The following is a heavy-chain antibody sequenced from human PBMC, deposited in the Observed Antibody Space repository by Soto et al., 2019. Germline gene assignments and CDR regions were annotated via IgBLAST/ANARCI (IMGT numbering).Heavy chain of an antibody. V-gene: IGHV5-51*01. D-gene: IGHD1-20*01. Sequence: GESLKISCKGSGYSFTSYWIGWVRQMPGKGLEWMGIIYPGDSDTRYSPSFQGQVTISADKSISTAYLQWSSLKASDTAMYYCARRGISGVPSPYYGMDVWGQGTTVTVSS. CDR3: ARRGISGVPSPYYGMDV. CDR2: IYPGDSDT. CDR1: GYSFTSYW. J-gene: IGHJ6*02.